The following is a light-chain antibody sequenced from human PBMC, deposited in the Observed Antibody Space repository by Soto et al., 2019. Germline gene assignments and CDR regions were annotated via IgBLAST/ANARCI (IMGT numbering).Light chain of an antibody. CDR1: SSDVGSNNR. J-gene: IGLJ1*01. V-gene: IGLV2-18*02. CDR3: SSFITSNTYV. Sequence: QSALTQPPSVSGSPGQSVAISCSGSSSDVGSNNRVSWYQQSPGTAPKLLIYDVTNRPSGVPDRFSGSKSGNTASLTISGLQAEDEADYYCSSFITSNTYVFGTGTELTVL. CDR2: DVT.